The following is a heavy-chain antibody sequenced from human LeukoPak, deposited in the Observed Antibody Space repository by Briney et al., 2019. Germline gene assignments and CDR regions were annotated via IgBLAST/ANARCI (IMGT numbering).Heavy chain of an antibody. D-gene: IGHD2-2*01. J-gene: IGHJ3*02. CDR3: AKDLDIVVVPAAMYAFDI. V-gene: IGHV3-23*01. CDR1: GFTFSSYA. Sequence: GGSLRLSCAASGFTFSSYAMSWVRQAPGKGLEWVSAISGSGGSTYYADSVKGRFTISRGNSKNTLYLQMNSLRAEDTAVYYCAKDLDIVVVPAAMYAFDIRGQGTMVTVSS. CDR2: ISGSGGST.